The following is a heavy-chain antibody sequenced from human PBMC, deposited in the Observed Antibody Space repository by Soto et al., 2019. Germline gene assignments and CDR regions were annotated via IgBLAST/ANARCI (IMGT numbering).Heavy chain of an antibody. CDR2: IYYSGST. J-gene: IGHJ5*02. D-gene: IGHD3-3*01. CDR1: GGSISSGDYY. Sequence: QVQLQESGPGLVKPSQTLSLTCTVSGGSISSGDYYWSWIRQHPGKGLEWIGYIYYSGSTYYNPSLKWRVTIQVATSKNQFSLKLSSVTAADTAVYYCARWWSGSRQGFDPWGQGTLVTVSS. CDR3: ARWWSGSRQGFDP. V-gene: IGHV4-31*03.